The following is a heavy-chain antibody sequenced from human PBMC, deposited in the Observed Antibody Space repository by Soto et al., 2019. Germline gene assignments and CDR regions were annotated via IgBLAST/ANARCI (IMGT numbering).Heavy chain of an antibody. V-gene: IGHV4-59*08. CDR1: GGSISSYY. D-gene: IGHD1-1*01. Sequence: QVQLQESGPGLVKPSETLSLTCTVSGGSISSYYWSWIRQPPGKGLEWIGYIYYSGSTNYNPSLMSLVTISVGTSKNQFSLKLSSVTAADTAVYYCARQWGTDAFDIWGQGTMVTVSS. CDR3: ARQWGTDAFDI. CDR2: IYYSGST. J-gene: IGHJ3*02.